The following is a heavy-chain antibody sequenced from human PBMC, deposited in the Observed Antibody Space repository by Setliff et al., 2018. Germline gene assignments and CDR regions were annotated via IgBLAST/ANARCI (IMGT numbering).Heavy chain of an antibody. J-gene: IGHJ4*02. CDR3: VRSAVYCASDCYPRYFDS. CDR1: GYSISGAYY. V-gene: IGHV4-38-2*01. CDR2: IHHSGST. D-gene: IGHD2-21*01. Sequence: SETLSLTCAVSGYSISGAYYWGWIRQPPGKGLEWIGNIHHSGSTYYNPSLKSRVTISLDTAKSQFSLKLTSLSAADTAVYYCVRSAVYCASDCYPRYFDSWGQGTLVNVSS.